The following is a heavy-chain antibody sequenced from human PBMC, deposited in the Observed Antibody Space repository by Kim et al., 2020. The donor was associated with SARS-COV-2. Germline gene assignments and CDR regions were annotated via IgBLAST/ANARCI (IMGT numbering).Heavy chain of an antibody. CDR2: INNDGSST. Sequence: GGSLRLSCAASGFTFSSYQMYWVRQAPGKGLVWVSRINNDGSSTTYADSVKGRFTISRDNAKNALYLQMNSLRAEDTAMYYGINFRTVDIWGQGTMVTVSS. J-gene: IGHJ3*02. V-gene: IGHV3-74*01. CDR3: INFRTVDI. CDR1: GFTFSSYQ.